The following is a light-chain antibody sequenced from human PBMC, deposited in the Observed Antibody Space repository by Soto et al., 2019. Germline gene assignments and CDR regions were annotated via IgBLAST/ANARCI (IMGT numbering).Light chain of an antibody. CDR2: EVS. V-gene: IGLV2-14*01. CDR3: TSFTSTSTLV. Sequence: QPVLTQPASVSGSPGQSITISCTGTSSDVGAYNYVSWYQYHPGKAPKLMIYEVSDRPSGVSIRFSGSKSGNTASLTISGLQAEDEADYYCTSFTSTSTLVFGTGTKVTVL. J-gene: IGLJ1*01. CDR1: SSDVGAYNY.